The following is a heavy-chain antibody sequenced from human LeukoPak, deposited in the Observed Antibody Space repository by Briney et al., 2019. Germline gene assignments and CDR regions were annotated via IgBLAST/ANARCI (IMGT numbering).Heavy chain of an antibody. CDR1: GYSFTSYW. V-gene: IGHV5-51*01. J-gene: IGHJ4*02. D-gene: IGHD2-15*01. CDR3: ARIYCSGGSCYPGVLDY. Sequence: GESLKISCKGSGYSFTSYWIGWVRQMPGKGLEWMGIIYPGDSDTRYSPSFQGQVTISADKSISTAYLQWSSPKASDTAMYYCARIYCSGGSCYPGVLDYWGQGTLVTVSS. CDR2: IYPGDSDT.